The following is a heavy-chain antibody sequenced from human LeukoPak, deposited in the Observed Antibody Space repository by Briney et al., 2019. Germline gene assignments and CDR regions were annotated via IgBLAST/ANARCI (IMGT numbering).Heavy chain of an antibody. CDR2: INHSGST. V-gene: IGHV4-34*01. D-gene: IGHD1-26*01. CDR1: GGSFSGYY. J-gene: IGHJ4*02. Sequence: SETLSLTCAVYGGSFSGYYWSWIRQPPGKGLEWIGEINHSGSTNYNPSLKSRVTISIDTSKNQFSLKLSSVTAADTAVYYCARGLIVGATMRPVDCWGQGTLVTVSS. CDR3: ARGLIVGATMRPVDC.